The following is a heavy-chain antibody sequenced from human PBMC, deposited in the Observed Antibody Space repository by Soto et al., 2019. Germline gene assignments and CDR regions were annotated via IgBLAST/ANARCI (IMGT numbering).Heavy chain of an antibody. CDR1: GGSISSYY. CDR3: ARLERYYYMDV. D-gene: IGHD1-1*01. CDR2: IYYSGST. Sequence: SETLSLTCTVSGGSISSYYWSWIRQPPGKGLEWIGYIYYSGSTNYNPSLKSRVTISVDTSKNQLSLKMSSVTAADTAVYYCARLERYYYMDVWGKGTTVTVSS. V-gene: IGHV4-59*08. J-gene: IGHJ6*03.